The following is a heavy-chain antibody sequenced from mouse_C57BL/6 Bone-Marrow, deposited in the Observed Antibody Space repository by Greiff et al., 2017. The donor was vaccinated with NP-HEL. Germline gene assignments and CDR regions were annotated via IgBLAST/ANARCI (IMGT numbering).Heavy chain of an antibody. CDR3: ARDDYGPLYYFDY. CDR2: ISYDGSN. Sequence: ESGPGLVKPSQSLSLTCSVTGYSITSGYYWNWIRQFPGNKLEWMGYISYDGSNNYNPSLKNRISITRDTSKNLFFLKLNSVTTEDTATYYCARDDYGPLYYFDYWGQGTTLTVSS. D-gene: IGHD2-4*01. J-gene: IGHJ2*01. V-gene: IGHV3-6*01. CDR1: GYSITSGYY.